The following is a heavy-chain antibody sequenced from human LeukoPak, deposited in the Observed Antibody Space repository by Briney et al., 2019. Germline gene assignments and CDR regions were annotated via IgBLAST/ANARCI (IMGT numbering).Heavy chain of an antibody. J-gene: IGHJ6*03. V-gene: IGHV1-46*01. CDR1: GYTFTGYY. Sequence: ASVEVSCKASGYTFTGYYMHWVRQAPGQGLEWMGLINPSGGSTNYAQKFQGRVTMTRDTSTSTVYMELSSLRSEDTAVYYCARGPSITMVRGGQWYYYMDVWGKGTTVTISS. D-gene: IGHD3-10*01. CDR3: ARGPSITMVRGGQWYYYMDV. CDR2: INPSGGST.